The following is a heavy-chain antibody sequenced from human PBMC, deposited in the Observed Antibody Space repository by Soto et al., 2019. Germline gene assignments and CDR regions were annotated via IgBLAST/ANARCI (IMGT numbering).Heavy chain of an antibody. J-gene: IGHJ4*02. CDR1: GFSFTSYG. V-gene: IGHV1-18*01. Sequence: QVQLVQSGPDLKKPGASVKVSCNSSGFSFTSYGFSWVRQAPGEGLEWMGWVSAHNGYTTYAQKFMGRVTMTTDPSTNTVYMELRRLTSYDTAVYYCARAGTSVAVASCDSWGQGTLITVSS. CDR3: ARAGTSVAVASCDS. D-gene: IGHD1-1*01. CDR2: VSAHNGYT.